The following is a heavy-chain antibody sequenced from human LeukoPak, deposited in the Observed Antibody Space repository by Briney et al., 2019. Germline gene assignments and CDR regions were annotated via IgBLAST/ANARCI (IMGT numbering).Heavy chain of an antibody. V-gene: IGHV1-69*04. CDR3: ARGYYYDSSGYLAGYYFDY. CDR2: IIPILGIA. D-gene: IGHD3-22*01. Sequence: SVKVSCTASGGTFSSYAISWVRQAPGQGLEWMGRIIPILGIANYAQKFQGRVTITADKSTSTAYMELSSLRSEDTAVYYCARGYYYDSSGYLAGYYFDYWGQGTLVTVSS. CDR1: GGTFSSYA. J-gene: IGHJ4*02.